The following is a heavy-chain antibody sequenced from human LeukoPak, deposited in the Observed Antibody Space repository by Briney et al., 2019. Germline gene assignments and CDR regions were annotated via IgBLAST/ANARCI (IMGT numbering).Heavy chain of an antibody. J-gene: IGHJ4*02. CDR3: ARDAVTGYSSGWYKPFPFDS. CDR1: GGSISSSSYY. D-gene: IGHD6-19*01. V-gene: IGHV4-39*07. CDR2: IYYSGST. Sequence: SETLSLTCTVSGGSISSSSYYWGWIRQPPGKGLEWIGSIYYSGSTYYNPSLKSRVTISVDTSKNQFSLKLSSVTAEDTAVYYCARDAVTGYSSGWYKPFPFDSWGQGTLVTVSS.